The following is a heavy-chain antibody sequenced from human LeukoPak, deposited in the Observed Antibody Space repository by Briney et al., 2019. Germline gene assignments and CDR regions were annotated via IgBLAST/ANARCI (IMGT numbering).Heavy chain of an antibody. D-gene: IGHD1-26*01. V-gene: IGHV3-48*03. Sequence: GGSLRLSCAASGFTFSSYEMNWVRQAPGKGLEWVSYISSSGSTIYYADSVKGRFTISRDNSKNTLYLQMNSLRAEDTAVYYCARVRVGATPTIDYWGQGTLVTVSS. CDR3: ARVRVGATPTIDY. J-gene: IGHJ4*02. CDR2: ISSSGSTI. CDR1: GFTFSSYE.